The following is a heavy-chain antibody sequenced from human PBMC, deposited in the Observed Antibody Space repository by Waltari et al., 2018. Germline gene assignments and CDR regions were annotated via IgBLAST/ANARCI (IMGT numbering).Heavy chain of an antibody. D-gene: IGHD3-22*01. V-gene: IGHV4-59*11. J-gene: IGHJ4*02. CDR3: ATEGSSGYGY. Sequence: QVQLQESGPGLVKPSETLSLTCTVSGGPISSHYWRRMRRRAGKVREWIGYIDYSGSSNYNPALKSRVTISVDTSKNQFSLKLRSVTAADTAVYYCATEGSSGYGYWGQGTLVTVSS. CDR1: GGPISSHY. CDR2: IDYSGSS.